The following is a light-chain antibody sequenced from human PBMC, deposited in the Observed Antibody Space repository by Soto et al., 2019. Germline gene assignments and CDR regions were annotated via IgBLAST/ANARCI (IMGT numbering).Light chain of an antibody. J-gene: IGLJ3*02. V-gene: IGLV6-57*04. CDR1: GGSIANNY. CDR3: HSYDSSAHWV. CDR2: QDN. Sequence: NFMLTQPHSVSESPGKTVTISCTRSGGSIANNYVQWYQQRPGSAPTPVIFQDNERPSGVPDRFSGSIDSSSNSPSLTISGLRTEDEADYYCHSYDSSAHWVFGGGTKVTVL.